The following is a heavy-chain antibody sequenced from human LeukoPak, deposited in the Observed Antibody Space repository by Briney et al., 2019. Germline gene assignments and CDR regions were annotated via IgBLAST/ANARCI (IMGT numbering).Heavy chain of an antibody. Sequence: GGSLRLSCAASGFTFSTYAMHWVRQAPGKGLEWVAVISHDGSNKYYADSVKGRFTVSRDNSKNTLYLQMSDLTNDDTAVYYCVRGGSPTVTLEYWGQGTLVTVSS. CDR2: ISHDGSNK. J-gene: IGHJ4*02. CDR1: GFTFSTYA. CDR3: VRGGSPTVTLEY. V-gene: IGHV3-30-3*01. D-gene: IGHD4-17*01.